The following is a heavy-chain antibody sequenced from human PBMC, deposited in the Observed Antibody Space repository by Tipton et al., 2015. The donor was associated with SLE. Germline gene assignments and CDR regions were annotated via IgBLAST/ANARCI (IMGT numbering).Heavy chain of an antibody. D-gene: IGHD3-22*01. CDR3: ARAGKDSSGYSAFDI. Sequence: TLSLTCTVSGGSISSSSYYWSWIRQHPGKGLEWIGYIYYSGSTYYNPSLKSRVTISVDTSKNQFSLKLSSVTAADTAVYYCARAGKDSSGYSAFDIWSQGTMVTVSS. CDR2: IYYSGST. V-gene: IGHV4-31*03. CDR1: GGSISSSSYY. J-gene: IGHJ3*02.